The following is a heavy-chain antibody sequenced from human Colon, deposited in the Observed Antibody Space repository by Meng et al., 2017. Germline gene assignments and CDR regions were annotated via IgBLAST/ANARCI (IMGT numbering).Heavy chain of an antibody. J-gene: IGHJ4*02. CDR2: AST. V-gene: IGHV4-61*08. CDR1: GGSVSSAGYQ. D-gene: IGHD1-26*01. Sequence: QGLLQWAARGLVRPSGTLSLICSVSGGSVSSAGYQWSWIRQPPGKGLEWIGYASTNYNPSLKSRVTISVDTSKNQFSLRLTSVTAADTAVYYCARDHMGSLDYWGQGILVTVSS. CDR3: ARDHMGSLDY.